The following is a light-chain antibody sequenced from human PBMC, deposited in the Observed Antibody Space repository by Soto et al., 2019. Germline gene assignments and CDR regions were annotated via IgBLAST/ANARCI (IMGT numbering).Light chain of an antibody. V-gene: IGKV3-20*01. CDR1: QSVDNN. CDR2: GAS. J-gene: IGKJ1*01. CDR3: QQYVNSPQSPQT. Sequence: EIVLTQSPVTLSASPGESATLSCRASQSVDNNVAWYQQKPGQAPRLLIYGASSRATGIPDRFSGSGSGTDFTLTISRLELEDFAVYYCQQYVNSPQSPQTFGQGTKVDIK.